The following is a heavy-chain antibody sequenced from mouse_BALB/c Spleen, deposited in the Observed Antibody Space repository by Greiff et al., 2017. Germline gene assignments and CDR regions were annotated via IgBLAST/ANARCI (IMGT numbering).Heavy chain of an antibody. CDR1: GFSLTSYG. J-gene: IGHJ3*01. CDR2: IWAGGST. Sequence: VKLMESGPGLVAPSQSLSITCTVSGFSLTSYGVHWVRQPPGKGLEWLGVIWAGGSTNYNSALMSRLSISKDNSKSQVFLKMNSLQTDDTAMYYCARDPITGTIAYWGQGTLVTVSA. V-gene: IGHV2-9*02. CDR3: ARDPITGTIAY. D-gene: IGHD4-1*01.